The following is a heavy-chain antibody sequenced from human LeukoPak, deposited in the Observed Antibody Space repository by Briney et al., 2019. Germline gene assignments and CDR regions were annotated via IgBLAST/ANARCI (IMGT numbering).Heavy chain of an antibody. V-gene: IGHV3-48*02. CDR1: RFTFSSYS. CDR2: IDSSSSTI. D-gene: IGHD6-6*01. CDR3: ARGLGEYSSSSY. J-gene: IGHJ4*02. Sequence: GGSLRLYCAASRFTFSSYSMNWVRQAPGKGLEWLSYIDSSSSTIYYADSVKGRFTISRDNAKNSLYLQMNSLRDEDTAVYYCARGLGEYSSSSYWGQGTLVTVSS.